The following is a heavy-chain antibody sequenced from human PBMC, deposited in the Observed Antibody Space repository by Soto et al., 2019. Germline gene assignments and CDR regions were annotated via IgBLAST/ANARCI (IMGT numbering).Heavy chain of an antibody. CDR1: GYSFTSYW. V-gene: IGHV5-10-1*01. J-gene: IGHJ5*02. CDR2: IDPSDSYT. Sequence: GESLKISCKGSGYSFTSYWISWVRQMPGKGLEWMGRIDPSDSYTNYSPSFQGHVTISADKSISTAYLQWSSLKASDTAMYYCARIRETYSSGWYWFDPWGQGTLVT. CDR3: ARIRETYSSGWYWFDP. D-gene: IGHD6-19*01.